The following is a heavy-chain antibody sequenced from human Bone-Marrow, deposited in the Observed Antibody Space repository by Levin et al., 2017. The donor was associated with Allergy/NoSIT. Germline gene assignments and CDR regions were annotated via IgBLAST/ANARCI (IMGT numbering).Heavy chain of an antibody. CDR3: ARHRSYNYYGMDV. CDR1: GYSFTSYW. J-gene: IGHJ6*02. D-gene: IGHD3-10*01. CDR2: IYPGDSDT. Sequence: GGSLRLSCKGSGYSFTSYWIGWVRQMPGKGLEWMGIIYPGDSDTRYSPSFQGQVTISADKSISTAYLQWSSLKASDTAMYYCARHRSYNYYGMDVRGQGTTVTVSS. V-gene: IGHV5-51*01.